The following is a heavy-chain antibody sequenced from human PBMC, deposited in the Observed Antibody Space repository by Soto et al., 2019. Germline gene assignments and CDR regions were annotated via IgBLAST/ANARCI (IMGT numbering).Heavy chain of an antibody. CDR2: ISYDGSNK. CDR3: ARDSYYDILTGNRRTGMDV. D-gene: IGHD3-9*01. CDR1: GFTFSSYA. J-gene: IGHJ6*02. V-gene: IGHV3-30-3*01. Sequence: GGSLRLSCAASGFTFSSYAMHWVRQAPGKGLEWVAVISYDGSNKYYADSVKGRFTISRDNSKNTLYLQMNSLRAEDTAVYYCARDSYYDILTGNRRTGMDVWGQGTTVTVS.